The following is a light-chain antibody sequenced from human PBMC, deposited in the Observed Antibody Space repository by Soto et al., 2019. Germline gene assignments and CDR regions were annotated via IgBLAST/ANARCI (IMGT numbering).Light chain of an antibody. J-gene: IGKJ1*01. V-gene: IGKV1-39*01. CDR1: QNIRSY. CDR3: QQGYSSRWT. CDR2: ATS. Sequence: DIQMTQSPSSLSASVGDRVTITCRASQNIRSYLNWYQQKPGKAPQLLIYATSSLQTGVPSRFSACGSGTESSLAIRDLQPEDSATYYCQQGYSSRWTSGRGTKVEI.